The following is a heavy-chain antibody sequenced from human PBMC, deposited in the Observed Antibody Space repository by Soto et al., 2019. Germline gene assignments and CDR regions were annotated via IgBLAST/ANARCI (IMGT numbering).Heavy chain of an antibody. CDR3: ARDEGAQFDWYFDL. Sequence: QVQLQESGPGLVKPSQTLSLTRSVSGDSISSGGYYWNWIRQLPGKGLEWIGYTSYSGSTYYNPSLNSRATISVDTSKNQFSLKLTSVTAADTAVYYCARDEGAQFDWYFDLWGRGTLVTVSS. CDR2: TSYSGST. CDR1: GDSISSGGYY. V-gene: IGHV4-31*03. J-gene: IGHJ2*01.